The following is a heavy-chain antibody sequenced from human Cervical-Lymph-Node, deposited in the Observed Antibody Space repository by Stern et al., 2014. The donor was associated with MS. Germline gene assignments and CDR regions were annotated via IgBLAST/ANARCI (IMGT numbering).Heavy chain of an antibody. Sequence: QGQLQPWGAGLLRPSETLSLTFAVHGASFRDNYWSWIRQTPGKGLEWIGVVNSSGGTRDNPSLMSRATLSVDPSRNQFSLKLSSLTAADTAMYYCARERKVERSARLLVSFDVWGQGTLVTVSS. CDR2: VNSSGGT. D-gene: IGHD1-1*01. J-gene: IGHJ3*01. CDR3: ARERKVERSARLLVSFDV. V-gene: IGHV4-34*04. CDR1: GASFRDNY.